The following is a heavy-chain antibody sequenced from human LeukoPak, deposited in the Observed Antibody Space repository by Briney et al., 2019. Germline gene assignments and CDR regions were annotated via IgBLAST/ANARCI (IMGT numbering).Heavy chain of an antibody. Sequence: ASVKVSCKASGGTFSNYAISWVRQAPGQGLEWMGRIIPIFGTTNYAQKFQGRVTITTDESTSTAYMELISLRSEDTAVYYCARGGEANYYDTSGYYLYYYWGQGTLVTVSS. CDR2: IIPIFGTT. D-gene: IGHD3-22*01. V-gene: IGHV1-69*05. J-gene: IGHJ4*02. CDR3: ARGGEANYYDTSGYYLYYY. CDR1: GGTFSNYA.